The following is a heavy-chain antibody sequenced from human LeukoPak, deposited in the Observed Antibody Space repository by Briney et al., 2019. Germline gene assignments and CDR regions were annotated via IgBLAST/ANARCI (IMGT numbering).Heavy chain of an antibody. CDR1: GFTFSSYS. V-gene: IGHV3-15*01. J-gene: IGHJ4*02. CDR3: ATGGYYFPY. Sequence: GGSLRLSCAASGFTFSSYSMNWVPQAPGKGLEWLGRIKSKHDGETTDYAAPVKGRFTISRDDSKNTVYLQMNSLRTEDTAVYYCATGGYYFPYWGQGTLVTVSS. D-gene: IGHD3-10*01. CDR2: IKSKHDGETT.